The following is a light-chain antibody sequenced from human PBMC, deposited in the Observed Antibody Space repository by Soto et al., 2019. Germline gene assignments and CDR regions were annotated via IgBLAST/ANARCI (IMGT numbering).Light chain of an antibody. J-gene: IGLJ3*02. CDR3: TSYVGSNIWV. CDR1: SRDVGAYKY. V-gene: IGLV2-8*01. Sequence: QSALTQPPSSSGSPGQSVTISCTGTSRDVGAYKYVSWYQQYPGKAPKLIIYEVSQRPSGVPDRFSGSRSVNTASLTVSGLQAEVEADYYCTSYVGSNIWVFGGGTKLTVL. CDR2: EVS.